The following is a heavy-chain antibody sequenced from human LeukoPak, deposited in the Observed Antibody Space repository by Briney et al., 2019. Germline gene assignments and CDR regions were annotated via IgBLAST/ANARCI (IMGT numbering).Heavy chain of an antibody. Sequence: PGGSLRLSCAASGFTFSDYEINWVRQAPGKGLEWVSCISTSGSTTYYADSVRGRFTISRDNAKNSLFLQMNTLTVEDTAVYYCARGALRVFDYWGQGTPVAVSS. J-gene: IGHJ4*02. D-gene: IGHD4/OR15-4a*01. V-gene: IGHV3-48*03. CDR1: GFTFSDYE. CDR2: ISTSGSTT. CDR3: ARGALRVFDY.